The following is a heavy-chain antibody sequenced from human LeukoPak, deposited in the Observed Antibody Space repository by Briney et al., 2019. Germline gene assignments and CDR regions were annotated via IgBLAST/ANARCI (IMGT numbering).Heavy chain of an antibody. Sequence: EPGGSLRLSCAASRFTFSSYGIHWVRQAPGKGLEWVAVVSSDGSIKYYADSGKGRFTISRDTSKNTVYLQMNSLGTEDTAFYYCARGYSSSWLGYFDYWGQGTLVTVSS. D-gene: IGHD6-13*01. J-gene: IGHJ4*02. CDR2: VSSDGSIK. V-gene: IGHV3-30*03. CDR3: ARGYSSSWLGYFDY. CDR1: RFTFSSYG.